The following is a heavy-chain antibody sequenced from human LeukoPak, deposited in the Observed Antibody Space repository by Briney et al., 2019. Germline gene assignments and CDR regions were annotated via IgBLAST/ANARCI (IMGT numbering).Heavy chain of an antibody. CDR1: GGSISSSSYY. CDR3: AREGATVVTPGRYFDL. Sequence: SETLSLTCTVSGGSISSSSYYWGWIRQPPGKGLEWTGSIYYSGSTYYNPSLKSRVTISVDTSKNQFSLKLSSVTAADTAVYYCAREGATVVTPGRYFDLWGRGTLVTVSS. V-gene: IGHV4-39*07. D-gene: IGHD4-23*01. CDR2: IYYSGST. J-gene: IGHJ2*01.